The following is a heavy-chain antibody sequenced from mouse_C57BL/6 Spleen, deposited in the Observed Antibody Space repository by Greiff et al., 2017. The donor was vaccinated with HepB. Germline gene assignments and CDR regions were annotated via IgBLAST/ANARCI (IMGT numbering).Heavy chain of an antibody. D-gene: IGHD2-4*01. CDR2: IYPGDGDT. Sequence: VKLMESGAELVKPGASVKISCKASGYAFSSYWMNWVKQRPGKGLEWIGQIYPGDGDTNYNGKFKGKATLTADKSSSTAYMQLSSLTSEDSAVYFCAREGNYDYSYAMDYWGQGTSVTVSS. J-gene: IGHJ4*01. V-gene: IGHV1-80*01. CDR3: AREGNYDYSYAMDY. CDR1: GYAFSSYW.